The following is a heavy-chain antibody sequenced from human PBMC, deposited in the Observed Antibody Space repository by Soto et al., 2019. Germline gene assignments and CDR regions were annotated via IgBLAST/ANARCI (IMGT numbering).Heavy chain of an antibody. CDR2: INHDGSDP. V-gene: IGHV3-74*01. D-gene: IGHD2-15*01. CDR1: GFTFSHYW. J-gene: IGHJ4*02. CDR3: ARGDVKYSSFAF. Sequence: EVQLVESGGGLFQAEGSLRLSCEASGFTFSHYWMHWVRQAPGKGLVWVSRINHDGSDPIYADSVKGRFTITRDNAKNPVYLQMCSLSVEETAVYYCARGDVKYSSFAFWGQGSLVTVSS.